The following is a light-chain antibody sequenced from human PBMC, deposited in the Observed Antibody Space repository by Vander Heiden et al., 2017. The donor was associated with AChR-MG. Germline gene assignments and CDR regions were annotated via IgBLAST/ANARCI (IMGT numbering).Light chain of an antibody. CDR3: SLSTSSSALDRV. Sequence: QSGLPPPASVSGSPVQSITISCTGTARPIPGYNYLYWYHPRTGKVPKLIIYDVDKRPSGIPSRFSGSKSGDTASLTISGLQSDDEADYYCSLSTSSSALDRVFGTATTVTVL. J-gene: IGLJ1*01. V-gene: IGLV2-14*03. CDR1: ARPIPGYNY. CDR2: DVD.